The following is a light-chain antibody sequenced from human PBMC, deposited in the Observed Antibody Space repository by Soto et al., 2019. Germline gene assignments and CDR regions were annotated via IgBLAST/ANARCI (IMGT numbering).Light chain of an antibody. J-gene: IGKJ1*01. V-gene: IGKV3-20*01. CDR2: GAS. CDR3: QQYGSSPLT. Sequence: EIVLTQSPGTLSLSPGERATLSCRASQSVSRSYLAWYQQKPGQAPRLLIYGASRRATGITDRFSGSGSGTYFTYTISSLEPQDFAVYSCQQYGSSPLTVGQGTKVE. CDR1: QSVSRSY.